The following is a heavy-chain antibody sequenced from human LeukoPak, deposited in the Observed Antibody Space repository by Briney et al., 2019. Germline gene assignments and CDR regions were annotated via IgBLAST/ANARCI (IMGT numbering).Heavy chain of an antibody. J-gene: IGHJ4*02. CDR3: ARETNGYYDH. V-gene: IGHV4-61*02. Sequence: SGTLSLTCTVSGGSISSGSYYWSWIRQPAGKGLEWIGRIYPSGSTNYNPSPKSRVTISVDTSKNQFSLKLSSVTAADTAVYLCARETNGYYDHWGQGTLVTVSS. D-gene: IGHD3-22*01. CDR2: IYPSGST. CDR1: GGSISSGSYY.